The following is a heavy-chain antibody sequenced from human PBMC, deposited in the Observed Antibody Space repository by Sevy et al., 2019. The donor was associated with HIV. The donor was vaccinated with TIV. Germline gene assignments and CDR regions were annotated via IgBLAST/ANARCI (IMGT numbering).Heavy chain of an antibody. Sequence: ASVKVSCKASGGTFSSYAISWVRQAPGQGLAWMGGIIPIFGTANYAQKFQGRVTITADESTSTAYMELSSLRSEDTAVYYCARGVLRFLGWQHLDYWGQGTLVTVSS. J-gene: IGHJ4*02. CDR2: IIPIFGTA. CDR1: GGTFSSYA. V-gene: IGHV1-69*13. CDR3: ARGVLRFLGWQHLDY. D-gene: IGHD3-3*01.